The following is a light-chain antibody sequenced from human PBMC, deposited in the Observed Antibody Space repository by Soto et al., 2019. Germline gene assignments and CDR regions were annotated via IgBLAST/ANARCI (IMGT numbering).Light chain of an antibody. CDR2: GAS. J-gene: IGKJ5*01. CDR3: QQYNDWPLIT. CDR1: QGVSSY. V-gene: IGKV3-15*01. Sequence: EIVMTQSPATLSLSPGERGTLSCRASQGVSSYLAWYQQKPGQAPRLLIYGASTRATDIPARFSGSGSGTEFTLTITSLQSEDFAVYYCQQYNDWPLITFGQGTRLELK.